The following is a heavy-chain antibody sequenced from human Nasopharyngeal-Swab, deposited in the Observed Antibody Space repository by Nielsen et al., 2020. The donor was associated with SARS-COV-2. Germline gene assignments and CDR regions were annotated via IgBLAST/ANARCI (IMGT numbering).Heavy chain of an antibody. J-gene: IGHJ6*02. V-gene: IGHV4-34*01. CDR3: ARGHLPDDFWSGYYIYKTYYYYGMGV. Sequence: WIRQPPGKGLEWIGEINHSGSTNYNPSLKSRVTISVDTSKNQFSLKLSSVTAVDTAVYYCARGHLPDDFWSGYYIYKTYYYYGMGVWGQGTTVTVSS. D-gene: IGHD3-3*01. CDR2: INHSGST.